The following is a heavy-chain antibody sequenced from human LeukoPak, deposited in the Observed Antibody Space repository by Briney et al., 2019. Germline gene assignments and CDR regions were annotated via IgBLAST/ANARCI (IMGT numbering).Heavy chain of an antibody. Sequence: GASVKVSCEASGYTFTDYYIHWVRQAPGQGLEWMGWISAYNGNTNYAQKLQGRVTMTTDTSTSTAYLELRSLRSDDTAVYYCARNPQWLVIYGMDVWGQGTTVTVSS. V-gene: IGHV1-18*04. CDR2: ISAYNGNT. CDR1: GYTFTDYY. J-gene: IGHJ6*02. D-gene: IGHD6-19*01. CDR3: ARNPQWLVIYGMDV.